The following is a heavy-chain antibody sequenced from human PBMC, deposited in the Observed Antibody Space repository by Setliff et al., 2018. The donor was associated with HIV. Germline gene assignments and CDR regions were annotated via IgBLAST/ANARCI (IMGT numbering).Heavy chain of an antibody. CDR2: INPDSGGI. D-gene: IGHD3-3*01. Sequence: GASVKVSCKASGYTFTGYSMHWVRQAPGQGLEWMGWINPDSGGINFAQKFQGRVTMTRVTSISTAYMELSGPRSDDTAVYYCARGGPLRFLEWLLSFFDYWGQGTLVTVSS. CDR3: ARGGPLRFLEWLLSFFDY. J-gene: IGHJ4*02. V-gene: IGHV1-2*02. CDR1: GYTFTGYS.